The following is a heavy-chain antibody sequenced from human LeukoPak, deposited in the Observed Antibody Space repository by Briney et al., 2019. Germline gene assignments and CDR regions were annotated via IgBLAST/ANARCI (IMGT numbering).Heavy chain of an antibody. CDR2: TRNKANSYTT. CDR3: ARESPTNGAFDY. D-gene: IGHD2-8*01. J-gene: IGHJ4*02. Sequence: GGSLRLSCAASGFTFSDHYMDWVRQAPGKGLEWVGRTRNKANSYTTEYAASVKGRFTISRDDSKNSLYLQMNSLKTEDTAVYYCARESPTNGAFDYWGQGTLVTVSS. V-gene: IGHV3-72*01. CDR1: GFTFSDHY.